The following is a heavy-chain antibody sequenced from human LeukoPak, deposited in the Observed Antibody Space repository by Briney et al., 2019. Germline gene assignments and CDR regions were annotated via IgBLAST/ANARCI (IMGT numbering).Heavy chain of an antibody. CDR1: GYTFGTSS. V-gene: IGHV1-18*01. D-gene: IGHD1-1*01. J-gene: IGHJ3*02. CDR2: ISPNNGNT. CDR3: TRVRNSNNWWEPFDI. Sequence: GASVNVSCKAFGYTFGTSSITWVRQAPGQRLEWMGWISPNNGNTHYAQGVQGRVTMTTDTSRSTTYMELRSLRSDDTAVYYCTRVRNSNNWWEPFDIWGQGTMVTVSS.